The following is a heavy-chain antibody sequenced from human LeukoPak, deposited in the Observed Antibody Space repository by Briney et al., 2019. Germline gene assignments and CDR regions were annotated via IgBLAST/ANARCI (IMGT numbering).Heavy chain of an antibody. V-gene: IGHV4-34*01. CDR2: INHSGST. J-gene: IGHJ6*02. Sequence: SETLSLTCAVYGGSFSGYYWSWIRQPPVKGLEWIGEINHSGSTNYNPSLKSRVTISVDTSENQFSLKLSSVTAADTAVYYCARDSVASGYYYYVMDVWGQGTTVTVSS. CDR3: ARDSVASGYYYYVMDV. CDR1: GGSFSGYY. D-gene: IGHD6-19*01.